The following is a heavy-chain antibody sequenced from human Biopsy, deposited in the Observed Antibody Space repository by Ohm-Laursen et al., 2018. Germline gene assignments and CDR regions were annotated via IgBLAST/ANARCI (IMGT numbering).Heavy chain of an antibody. CDR1: SGSFTGHY. V-gene: IGHV4-59*11. CDR3: ARGSNGFGGLYFPH. J-gene: IGHJ4*02. CDR2: ITYTGYT. Sequence: SLTLSFTCSVFSGSFTGHYWSWIRQPPGQGLDWIGHITYTGYTSYNASLKSRVTISVDTSTNHFSLRLSSLTAADTAVYYCARGSNGFGGLYFPHWGQGTLLTVSS. D-gene: IGHD4-23*01.